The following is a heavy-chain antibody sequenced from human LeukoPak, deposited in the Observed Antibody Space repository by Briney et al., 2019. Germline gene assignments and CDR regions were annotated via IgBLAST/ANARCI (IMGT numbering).Heavy chain of an antibody. V-gene: IGHV3-21*01. CDR2: ISSSSSYI. CDR3: ARDGDSSGYGDY. Sequence: GGSLRLSCAASGFTFSSYSMNWVRQAPGKGLEWVSSISSSSSYIYYADSVKGRFTISRDNAKNSLYLQMNSLRAEDTAVYYCARDGDSSGYGDYWGQGTLVTVSS. D-gene: IGHD3-22*01. CDR1: GFTFSSYS. J-gene: IGHJ4*02.